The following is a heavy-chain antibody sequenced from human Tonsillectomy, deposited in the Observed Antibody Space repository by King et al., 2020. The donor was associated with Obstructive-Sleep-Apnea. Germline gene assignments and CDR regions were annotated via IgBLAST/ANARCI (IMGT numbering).Heavy chain of an antibody. CDR1: GFTFGDYA. CDR3: TRDLSYYYGIDDAFDI. Sequence: VQLVESGGGLVQPGRSLRLSCTASGFTFGDYAMSWFRQAPGKGLEWVGFIRSKAYGGTTEYAASVKGRFTISRDDSKSIAYLQMNSLKTEDAAVYYCTRDLSYYYGIDDAFDIWGQGTMVTVSS. J-gene: IGHJ3*02. D-gene: IGHD3-10*01. V-gene: IGHV3-49*03. CDR2: IRSKAYGGTT.